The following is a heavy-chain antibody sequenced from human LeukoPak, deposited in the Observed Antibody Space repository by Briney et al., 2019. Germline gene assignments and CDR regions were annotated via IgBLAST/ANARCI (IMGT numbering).Heavy chain of an antibody. CDR3: ARKKTSSAENWFDP. D-gene: IGHD1-7*01. V-gene: IGHV4-4*02. Sequence: SGTLSLTCSVSGGSISSSNWWSWVRQPPGKGLEWIGEIYQSGSTNYNPTLKSRVTMSVDTSKNQFSLSLSSVTAADTAVYYCARKKTSSAENWFDPWGPGTLVTVSS. CDR2: IYQSGST. J-gene: IGHJ5*02. CDR1: GGSISSSNW.